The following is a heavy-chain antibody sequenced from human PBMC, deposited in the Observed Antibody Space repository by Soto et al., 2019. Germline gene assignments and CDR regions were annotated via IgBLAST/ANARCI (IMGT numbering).Heavy chain of an antibody. CDR1: GGSFSGYY. J-gene: IGHJ5*02. D-gene: IGHD3-22*01. Sequence: SETLSLTCAVYGGSFSGYYWNWIRQPPGKGLEWIGEINHSGSTNYNPSLKSRVTISVDKSKNQFSLKLSSVTAADTAVYYCARKLPYYYDSSGYYAWGQGTLVTVSS. CDR2: INHSGST. CDR3: ARKLPYYYDSSGYYA. V-gene: IGHV4-34*01.